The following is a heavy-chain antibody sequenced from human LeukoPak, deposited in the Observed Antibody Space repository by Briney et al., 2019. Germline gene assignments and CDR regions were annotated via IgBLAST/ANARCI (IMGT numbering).Heavy chain of an antibody. V-gene: IGHV1-18*01. CDR1: GGTFSSYA. J-gene: IGHJ5*02. Sequence: GSSVKVSCKASGGTFSSYALSWVRQAPGQGLKWMGWISAYNGNTNYAQKLQGRVTMTTDTSTSTAYMELRSLRSDDTAVYYCARLNSNSGWFDPWGQGTLVTVSS. D-gene: IGHD6-13*01. CDR3: ARLNSNSGWFDP. CDR2: ISAYNGNT.